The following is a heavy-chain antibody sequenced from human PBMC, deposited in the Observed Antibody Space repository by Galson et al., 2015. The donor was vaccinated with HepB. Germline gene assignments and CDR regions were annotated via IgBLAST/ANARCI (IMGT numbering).Heavy chain of an antibody. CDR2: IYYSGST. CDR3: ARARYYDFWSGYSPNYYFDY. D-gene: IGHD3-3*01. Sequence: SETLSLTCTVSGGSITSYHWGWIRQPPGKGLEWIGYIYYSGSTNYNPSLKSRLTISVDTSKNQFSLNLSSVTAADTAKYYCARARYYDFWSGYSPNYYFDYWGQGTLAIVSS. J-gene: IGHJ4*02. CDR1: GGSITSYH. V-gene: IGHV4-59*01.